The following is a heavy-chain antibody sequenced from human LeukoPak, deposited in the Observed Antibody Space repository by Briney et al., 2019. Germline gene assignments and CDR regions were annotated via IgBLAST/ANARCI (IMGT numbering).Heavy chain of an antibody. CDR1: GGTFSSYA. J-gene: IGHJ4*02. V-gene: IGHV1-69*13. D-gene: IGHD3-3*01. CDR3: ARDETYYDFWSGYPNFDY. Sequence: ASVKVSCKASGGTFSSYAISWVRQTPAQGLEWMGGIIPIFGTANYAQTFLRRLTITADETTSTAYMELSSLRSEDTAVYYCARDETYYDFWSGYPNFDYWGQGTLVTVSS. CDR2: IIPIFGTA.